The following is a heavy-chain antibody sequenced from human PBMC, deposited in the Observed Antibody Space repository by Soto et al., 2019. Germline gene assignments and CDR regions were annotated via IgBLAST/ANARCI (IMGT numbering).Heavy chain of an antibody. Sequence: ASVKVSCKASGYTFTGYYMHWVRQAPGQGLEWMGWINPNSGGTNYAQKFQGWVTMTRDTSISTAYMELSRLRSDDTAVYYCARDNCSGGSCYYGMDVWGQGTAVTVS. CDR1: GYTFTGYY. J-gene: IGHJ6*02. V-gene: IGHV1-2*04. CDR2: INPNSGGT. D-gene: IGHD2-15*01. CDR3: ARDNCSGGSCYYGMDV.